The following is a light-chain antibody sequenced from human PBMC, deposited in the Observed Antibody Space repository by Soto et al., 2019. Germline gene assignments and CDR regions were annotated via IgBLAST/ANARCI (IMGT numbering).Light chain of an antibody. J-gene: IGKJ1*01. CDR1: QSVGTY. V-gene: IGKV1-8*01. Sequence: AILMTQSPSSYSASTGDRVTITCRASQSVGTYLAWYQQKLGKAPKLLLYAASILQGGVPSRFSGRGSGTDFTLTIDSRQPEDFATYYCQQYVSDPPTFGQGTRVEVK. CDR2: AAS. CDR3: QQYVSDPPT.